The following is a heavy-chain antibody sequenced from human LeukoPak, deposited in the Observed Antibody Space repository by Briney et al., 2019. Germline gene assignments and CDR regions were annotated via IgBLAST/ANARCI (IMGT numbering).Heavy chain of an antibody. CDR2: IYWNDDK. V-gene: IGHV2-5*01. J-gene: IGHJ6*03. CDR1: GFSLSTSGVG. D-gene: IGHD3-3*01. Sequence: ESGPTLVNPTQTLTLTCTFSGFSLSTSGVGVGWIRQPPGKALEWLALIYWNDDKRYSPSLKSRLTITKDTSKNQVVLTMTNMDPMDTATYYCARATYDFWSGYLYYYYYMDVWGKGTTVTVSS. CDR3: ARATYDFWSGYLYYYYYMDV.